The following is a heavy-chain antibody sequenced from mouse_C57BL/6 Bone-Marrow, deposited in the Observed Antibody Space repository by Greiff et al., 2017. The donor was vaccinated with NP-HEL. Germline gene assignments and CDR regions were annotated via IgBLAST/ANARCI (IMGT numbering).Heavy chain of an antibody. CDR2: IYPGSGST. D-gene: IGHD1-1*01. CDR1: GYTFTSYW. J-gene: IGHJ2*01. V-gene: IGHV1-55*01. Sequence: QVHVKQPGAELVKPGASVKMSCKASGYTFTSYWITWVKQRPGQGLEWIGDIYPGSGSTNYNEKFKSKATLTVDTSSSTAYMQLSSLTSEDSAVYCCSRAGYYYSSSYVGVYWGQGTTLTVSS. CDR3: SRAGYYYSSSYVGVY.